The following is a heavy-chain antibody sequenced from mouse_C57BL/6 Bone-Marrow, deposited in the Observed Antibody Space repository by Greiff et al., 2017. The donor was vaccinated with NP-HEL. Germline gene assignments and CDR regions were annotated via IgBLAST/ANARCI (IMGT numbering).Heavy chain of an antibody. CDR1: GFSLTSYG. V-gene: IGHV2-2*01. Sequence: VKLVESGPGLVQPSQCLSITCTVSGFSLTSYGVHWVRQSPGKGLEWLGVIWSGGSTDYNAAFISRLSISKDNSKSQVFFKMNSLQADDTAIYYCARRGNYPYYFDYWGQGTTLTVSS. J-gene: IGHJ2*01. D-gene: IGHD2-1*01. CDR3: ARRGNYPYYFDY. CDR2: IWSGGST.